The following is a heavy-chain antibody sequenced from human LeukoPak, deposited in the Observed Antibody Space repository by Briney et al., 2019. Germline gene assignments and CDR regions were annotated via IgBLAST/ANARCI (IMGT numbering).Heavy chain of an antibody. CDR3: ARDDISSGYSLFDY. CDR1: GFSLSSYT. Sequence: PGGSLRLSCEASGFSLSSYTMNWVRQAPGKGLEWISYISSSGSTIYYADSVKGRLTISRDNAKNSLYLHMNNLRAEDTAMYYCARDDISSGYSLFDYWGQGILVTVSS. V-gene: IGHV3-48*01. J-gene: IGHJ4*02. CDR2: ISSSGSTI. D-gene: IGHD3-22*01.